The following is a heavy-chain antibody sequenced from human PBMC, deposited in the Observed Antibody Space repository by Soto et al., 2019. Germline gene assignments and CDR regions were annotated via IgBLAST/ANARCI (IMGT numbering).Heavy chain of an antibody. V-gene: IGHV3-30*18. CDR3: AKDPEDGDYEQYFQH. J-gene: IGHJ1*01. CDR1: GFTFSSYG. D-gene: IGHD4-17*01. CDR2: ISYDGSNK. Sequence: QVQLVESGGGVVQPGRSLRLSCAASGFTFSSYGMHWVRQAPGKGLEWVAVISYDGSNKYYADSVKGRFTISRDNSKNTLYLQMNSLRAEDTAVYYCAKDPEDGDYEQYFQHWGQCTLVTVSS.